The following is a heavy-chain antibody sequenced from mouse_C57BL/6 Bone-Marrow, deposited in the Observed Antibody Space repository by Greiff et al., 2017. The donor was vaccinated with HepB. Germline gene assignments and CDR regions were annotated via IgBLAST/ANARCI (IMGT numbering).Heavy chain of an antibody. D-gene: IGHD1-1*01. CDR2: SRNKANDYTT. CDR3: ARDADYGLSWFAY. J-gene: IGHJ3*01. V-gene: IGHV7-1*01. CDR1: GFTFSDFY. Sequence: EVQVVESGGGLVQSGRSLRLSCATSGFTFSDFYMEWVRQAPGKGLEWIAASRNKANDYTTEYSASVKGRFIVSRDTSQSILYLQMNALRAEDTAIYYCARDADYGLSWFAYWGQGTQVTVSA.